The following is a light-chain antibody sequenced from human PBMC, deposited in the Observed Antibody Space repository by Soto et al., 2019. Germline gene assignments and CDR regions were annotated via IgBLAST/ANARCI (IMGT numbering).Light chain of an antibody. CDR2: RAS. CDR3: QQYHNWPIT. Sequence: TQSPAFLCVWPGYRATLSCRASQTVDTLLAWYQHKPGQAPRLLIYRASTRATGIPARFSGSGSGTDFTLSISSLHSEDFAIYYCQQYHNWPITFGQGTRLEIK. V-gene: IGKV3-15*01. CDR1: QTVDTL. J-gene: IGKJ5*01.